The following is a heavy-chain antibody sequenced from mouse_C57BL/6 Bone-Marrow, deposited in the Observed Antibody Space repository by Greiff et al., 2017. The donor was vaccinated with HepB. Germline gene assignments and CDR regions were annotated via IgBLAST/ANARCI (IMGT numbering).Heavy chain of an antibody. Sequence: EVKVVESGEGLVKPGGSLKLSCAASGFTFSSYAMSWVRQTPEKRLEWVAYISSGGDYIYYADTVKGRFTISRDNARNTLYLQMSSLKSEDTAMYYCTRVHYYGSSYDYFDYWGQGTTLTVSS. CDR3: TRVHYYGSSYDYFDY. V-gene: IGHV5-9-1*02. CDR2: ISSGGDYI. CDR1: GFTFSSYA. D-gene: IGHD1-1*01. J-gene: IGHJ2*01.